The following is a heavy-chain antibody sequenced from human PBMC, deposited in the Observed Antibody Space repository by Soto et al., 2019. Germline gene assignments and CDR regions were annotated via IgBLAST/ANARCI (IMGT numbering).Heavy chain of an antibody. Sequence: QVQLQESGPGLVKPSQTLSLTCTVSGGSISSGEYYWSWIRQPPGKGLEWNGYIYYSGSTYYNPSLNSRVTISVDTSKNQSSLKLSSVTAADTAVYYCASATIFGVVIFDYWGQGTLVTVSS. V-gene: IGHV4-30-4*01. CDR2: IYYSGST. D-gene: IGHD3-3*01. CDR3: ASATIFGVVIFDY. J-gene: IGHJ4*02. CDR1: GGSISSGEYY.